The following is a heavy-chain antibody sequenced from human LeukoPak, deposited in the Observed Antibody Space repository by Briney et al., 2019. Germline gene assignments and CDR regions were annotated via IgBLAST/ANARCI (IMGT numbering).Heavy chain of an antibody. V-gene: IGHV1-2*02. CDR2: INPNSGGT. CDR1: GYTFTGYY. CDR3: ARDQDIVVVVAATPLYYYYGMDV. D-gene: IGHD2-15*01. Sequence: ASVKVSCKASGYTFTGYYMRWVRQAPGQGLEWMGWINPNSGGTNYAQKFQGRVTMTRDTSISTAYMELSRLRSDDTAVYYCARDQDIVVVVAATPLYYYYGMDVWGQGTTVTVSS. J-gene: IGHJ6*02.